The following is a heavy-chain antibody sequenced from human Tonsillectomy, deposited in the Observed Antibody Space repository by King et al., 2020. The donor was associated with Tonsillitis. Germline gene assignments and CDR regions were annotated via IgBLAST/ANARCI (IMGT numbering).Heavy chain of an antibody. D-gene: IGHD2-8*01. CDR3: AREVSVHYYYYMDV. CDR2: INHSGST. Sequence: VQLQQWGAGLLKPSETLSLTCAVYGGSFSDYYLSWIRQPPEKGLEWIGEINHSGSTNYNPSIKSRVTISVDKSKTQFSLKLSSVTAADTAVYYCAREVSVHYYYYMDVWGKGTTVTVSS. J-gene: IGHJ6*03. V-gene: IGHV4-34*01. CDR1: GGSFSDYY.